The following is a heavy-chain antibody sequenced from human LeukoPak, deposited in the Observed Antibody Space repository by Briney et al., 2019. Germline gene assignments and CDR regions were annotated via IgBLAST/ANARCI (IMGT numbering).Heavy chain of an antibody. Sequence: PSETLSLTCTVSGGSISSSSYYWGWIRQPPGKGLEWIGSIYYSGSTYYNPSLKSRVTISVDTSKNQFSLKLSSMTAADTAVYYCARRGYHHFDYWGQGTLVTVSS. J-gene: IGHJ4*02. CDR3: ARRGYHHFDY. D-gene: IGHD2-2*01. CDR2: IYYSGST. CDR1: GGSISSSSYY. V-gene: IGHV4-39*01.